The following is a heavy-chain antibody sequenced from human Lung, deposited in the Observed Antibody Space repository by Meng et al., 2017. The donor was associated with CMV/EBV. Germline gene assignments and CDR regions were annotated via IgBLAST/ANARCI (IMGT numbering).Heavy chain of an antibody. J-gene: IGHJ6*02. Sequence: SETXSLXXAVYGGSFSGYYWSWIRQPPGKGLEWIGEINHSGSTDYNPSLKSRVTISVDTSKNQFSLKLSSVTAADTAVYYCARGRGKPAAIYYYGMDVWGQGTTVXVSS. CDR3: ARGRGKPAAIYYYGMDV. CDR2: INHSGST. D-gene: IGHD2-2*02. V-gene: IGHV4-34*01. CDR1: GGSFSGYY.